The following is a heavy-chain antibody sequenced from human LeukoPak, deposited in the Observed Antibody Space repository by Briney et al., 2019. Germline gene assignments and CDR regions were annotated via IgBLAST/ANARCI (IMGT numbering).Heavy chain of an antibody. D-gene: IGHD3-16*01. Sequence: SETLSLTCPVSAASITTYYWSWIRQPPGKGLEWVGYIFYTGDTSYSPSLKSRVTISLDTSKNQFSLKLRSVTAADTAVYYCARLKMGAYFDLWGRGTLVTVSS. CDR2: IFYTGDT. CDR3: ARLKMGAYFDL. CDR1: AASITTYY. V-gene: IGHV4-59*08. J-gene: IGHJ2*01.